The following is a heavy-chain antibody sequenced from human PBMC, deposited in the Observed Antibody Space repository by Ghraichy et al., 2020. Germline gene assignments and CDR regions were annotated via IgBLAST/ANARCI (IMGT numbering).Heavy chain of an antibody. CDR2: IKQDGSEK. Sequence: LSLTCAASGFTFSSYWMSWVRQAPGKGLEWVANIKQDGSEKYYVDSVKGRFTISRDNAKNSLYLQMNSLRAEDTAVYYCAREIAVVSRDYYYYGMDVWGQGTTVTVSS. CDR1: GFTFSSYW. J-gene: IGHJ6*02. CDR3: AREIAVVSRDYYYYGMDV. V-gene: IGHV3-7*01. D-gene: IGHD6-19*01.